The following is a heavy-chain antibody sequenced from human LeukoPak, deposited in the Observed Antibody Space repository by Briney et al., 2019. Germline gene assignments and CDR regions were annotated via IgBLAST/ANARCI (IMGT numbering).Heavy chain of an antibody. CDR3: ARHGPPAPGVDV. J-gene: IGHJ6*02. V-gene: IGHV4-59*08. CDR1: GGSISSYY. Sequence: SETLSLTCTVSGGSISSYYWSWIRQPPGKGLEWIGYIYYSGSTNYNPSLKSRVTISVDTSKNQFSLKLSSVTAADTAVYYCARHGPPAPGVDVWGQGTTVTASS. CDR2: IYYSGST. D-gene: IGHD3-10*01.